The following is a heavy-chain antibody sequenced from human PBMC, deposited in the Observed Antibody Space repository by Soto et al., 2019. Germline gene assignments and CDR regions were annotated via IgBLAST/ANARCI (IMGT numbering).Heavy chain of an antibody. CDR3: ARGGIAGHWFDP. CDR1: GDSISNGGFY. D-gene: IGHD2-15*01. V-gene: IGHV4-31*03. J-gene: IGHJ5*02. Sequence: QVQLQESGPGLVKPSQTLSLTCTVSGDSISNGGFYYSWIRQHPGQGLEWVGYIFHSGSTLSNPSLRGRVTLSADTSKNQLFLKLTSVTAADTAVYYCARGGIAGHWFDPWGQGTLVTVSA. CDR2: IFHSGST.